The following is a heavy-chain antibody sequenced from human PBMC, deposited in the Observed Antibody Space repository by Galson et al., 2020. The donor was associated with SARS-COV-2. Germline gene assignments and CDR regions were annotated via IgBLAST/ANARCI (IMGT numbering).Heavy chain of an antibody. CDR2: IKNKTYSETI. J-gene: IGHJ6*03. Sequence: GGSLSLSCTGSGFTFGNYAMSWFRQAPGKGLECISFIKNKTYSETIEYAASVKGRFTISRDDSKSIAYLQMDSLQTEDTAIYYCSRVPFKYSGSRAYYYMDVWGKGTTVIVSS. CDR3: SRVPFKYSGSRAYYYMDV. D-gene: IGHD6-6*01. CDR1: GFTFGNYA. V-gene: IGHV3-49*03.